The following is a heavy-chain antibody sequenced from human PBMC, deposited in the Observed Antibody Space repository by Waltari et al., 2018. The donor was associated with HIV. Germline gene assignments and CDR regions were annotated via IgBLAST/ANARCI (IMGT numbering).Heavy chain of an antibody. CDR3: TKGRRGALFGDE. CDR1: GYSFIDFD. D-gene: IGHD3-3*01. J-gene: IGHJ4*02. V-gene: IGHV1-8*02. CDR2: MNPDNGDA. Sequence: QVQLVQSGAEIKKPRASVRVSCQESGYSFIDFDIHWVRRPPGRGLEWVGWMNPDNGDAGYGHKFKGRFSLTRDTSTDTAYMDVTNLKSEDTAIYYCTKGRRGALFGDEWGQGTLVTVSS.